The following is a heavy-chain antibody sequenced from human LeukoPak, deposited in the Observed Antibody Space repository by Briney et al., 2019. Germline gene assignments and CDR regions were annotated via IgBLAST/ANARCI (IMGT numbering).Heavy chain of an antibody. CDR2: IYPGDSDT. CDR1: GYSFISYW. D-gene: IGHD6-13*01. J-gene: IGHJ4*02. V-gene: IGHV5-51*01. Sequence: GESLKISCKGSGYSFISYWIGWVRQMPGKGLEWMGIIYPGDSDTRYSPSFQGQVTISVDKSISTAYLQWSSLKASDTAMYYCARPNKAAGTGEVDYWGQGTLVTVSS. CDR3: ARPNKAAGTGEVDY.